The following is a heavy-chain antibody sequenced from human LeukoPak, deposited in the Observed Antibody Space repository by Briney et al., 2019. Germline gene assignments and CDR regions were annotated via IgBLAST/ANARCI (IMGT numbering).Heavy chain of an antibody. CDR3: ARDPTARIAVPDY. J-gene: IGHJ4*02. V-gene: IGHV3-33*01. CDR2: IWYGGTYE. CDR1: GFTFSSYG. Sequence: GGSLRLSCAASGFTFSSYGMHWVRQAPGKGLEWVAVIWYGGTYEYYADSVEGRFTISRDNSKNTLYLQMNSLRAEDTAVYYCARDPTARIAVPDYWGQGTLVTVSS. D-gene: IGHD6-19*01.